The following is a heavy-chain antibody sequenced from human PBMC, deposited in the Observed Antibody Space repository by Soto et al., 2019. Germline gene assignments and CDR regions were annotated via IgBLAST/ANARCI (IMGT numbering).Heavy chain of an antibody. J-gene: IGHJ3*02. CDR2: ISSSSSYI. Sequence: GSLRLSCAASGFTFSSYSMNWVRQAPGKGLEWVSSISSSSSYIYYADSVKGRFTISRDNAKNSLYLQMNSLRAEDTAVYYCARERRTSARVAAFDIWGQGTMVTVSS. V-gene: IGHV3-21*01. CDR1: GFTFSSYS. CDR3: ARERRTSARVAAFDI.